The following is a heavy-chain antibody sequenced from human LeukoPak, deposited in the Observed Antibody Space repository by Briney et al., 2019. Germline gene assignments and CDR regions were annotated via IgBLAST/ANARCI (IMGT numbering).Heavy chain of an antibody. CDR3: ACLTTADAFDI. CDR1: GGSISSYY. CDR2: IYDSGSA. V-gene: IGHV4-59*01. Sequence: NPSETLSLTCTVSGGSISSYYWSWIQQPPGKGLEWIGYIYDSGSANYNPSLKSRVTISVDTSKNQFSLKLSSVTAADTAVYYCACLTTADAFDIWGQGTMVTVSS. J-gene: IGHJ3*02. D-gene: IGHD3-22*01.